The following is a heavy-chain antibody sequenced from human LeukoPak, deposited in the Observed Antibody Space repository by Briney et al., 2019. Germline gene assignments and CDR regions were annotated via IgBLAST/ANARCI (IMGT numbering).Heavy chain of an antibody. Sequence: GGSLRLSCAASGFTFTSYWMHWVRQAPGKGLVWVSRINSDGSSTSYADSVKGRFTISRDNAKKTLYLQMNSLRAEDTALYYCARESGSGTQIDYWGQGTLVTVSS. CDR3: ARESGSGTQIDY. D-gene: IGHD3-10*01. V-gene: IGHV3-74*01. J-gene: IGHJ4*02. CDR1: GFTFTSYW. CDR2: INSDGSST.